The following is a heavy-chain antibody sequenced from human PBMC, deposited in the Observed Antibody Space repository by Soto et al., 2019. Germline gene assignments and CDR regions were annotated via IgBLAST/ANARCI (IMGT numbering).Heavy chain of an antibody. V-gene: IGHV4-59*01. CDR2: IYYSGST. CDR3: ARGPTVKYYDFWSGYYMGANWFDP. J-gene: IGHJ5*02. CDR1: GGSISSYY. Sequence: SETLSITCTVSGGSISSYYWSWIRQPPGKGLEWFGYIYYSGSTNYNPSLKSRVTISVDTSKNQFSLKLSSVTAADTAVYYCARGPTVKYYDFWSGYYMGANWFDPWGQGTLVTVSS. D-gene: IGHD3-3*01.